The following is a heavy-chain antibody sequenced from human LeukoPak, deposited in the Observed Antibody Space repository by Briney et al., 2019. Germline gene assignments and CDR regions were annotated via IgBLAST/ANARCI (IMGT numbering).Heavy chain of an antibody. D-gene: IGHD2-15*01. CDR2: IREDGSQK. V-gene: IGHV3-7*01. CDR1: GFTLSSHW. CDR3: AKGHYSNA. Sequence: GGSLRLSCAASGFTLSSHWMSWVRQAPGQGLEWVANIREDGSQKYYVDSVKGRFTISRDNAKNSLYLQMSSLRVEDTAVYYCAKGHYSNAWGQGTLVTVPS. J-gene: IGHJ5*02.